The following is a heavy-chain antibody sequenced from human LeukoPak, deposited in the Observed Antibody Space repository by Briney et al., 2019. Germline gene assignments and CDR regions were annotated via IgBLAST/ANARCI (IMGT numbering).Heavy chain of an antibody. D-gene: IGHD2-21*01. Sequence: SETLSLTCTASGGSISSSSYYWGWIRQPPGKGLEWIGSIYYSGSTYYNPSLKSRVTISVDTSKNQFSLKLSSVTAADTAVYYCARGIGMIDYWGQGTLVTVSS. V-gene: IGHV4-39*01. J-gene: IGHJ4*02. CDR3: ARGIGMIDY. CDR2: IYYSGST. CDR1: GGSISSSSYY.